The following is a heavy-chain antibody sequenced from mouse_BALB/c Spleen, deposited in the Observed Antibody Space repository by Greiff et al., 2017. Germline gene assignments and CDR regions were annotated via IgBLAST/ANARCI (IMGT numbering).Heavy chain of an antibody. D-gene: IGHD2-14*01. CDR1: GFSLSTSGMG. J-gene: IGHJ4*01. CDR2: IYWDDDK. Sequence: QVTLKVSGPGILQPSQTLSLTCSFSGFSLSTSGMGVSWIRQPSGKGLEWLAHIYWDDDKRYNPSLKSRLTISKDTSRNQVFLKITSVDTADTATYYCARREGVRQDAMDDWGQGTSVTVSS. V-gene: IGHV8-12*01. CDR3: ARREGVRQDAMDD.